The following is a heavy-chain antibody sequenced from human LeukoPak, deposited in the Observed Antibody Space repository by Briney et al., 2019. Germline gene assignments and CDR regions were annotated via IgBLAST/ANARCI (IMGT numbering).Heavy chain of an antibody. CDR3: AKDGRVTPSGCFGP. Sequence: GESLRLSCAASGFTLSRYLMSWVRQAPGKGLEWVSGISRSGGSTYYADSVMGRFTNSRDNSKNTLYLQMNSLRAEDTAVYYCAKDGRVTPSGCFGPWGQGTLVTVSS. CDR2: ISRSGGST. J-gene: IGHJ5*02. D-gene: IGHD1-26*01. V-gene: IGHV3-23*01. CDR1: GFTLSRYL.